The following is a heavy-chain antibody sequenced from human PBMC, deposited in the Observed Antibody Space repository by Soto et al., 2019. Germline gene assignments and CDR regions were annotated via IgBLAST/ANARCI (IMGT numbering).Heavy chain of an antibody. CDR3: ARDFSDGSGSHVYYHYGMDV. V-gene: IGHV4-59*11. CDR1: GGSISSHY. CDR2: ISYGGST. Sequence: QVQLQESGPGLVKPSETLSLTCSVSGGSISSHYWSWIRQSPGKGLEWIGYISYGGSTNYNPSLKSRVTISVDASKSQFSLRLRSLTAADTAVYYCARDFSDGSGSHVYYHYGMDVWGQGTTVTVSS. D-gene: IGHD3-10*01. J-gene: IGHJ6*02.